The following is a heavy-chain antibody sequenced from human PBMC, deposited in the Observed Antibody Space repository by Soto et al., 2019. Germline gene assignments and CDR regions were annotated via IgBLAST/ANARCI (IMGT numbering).Heavy chain of an antibody. Sequence: EVPLVESGGGLVQPGGSLRLSCGASGFAVTNNYMGWVRQAPGKGLEWVSSIYTDGNKYYADSVRGRFTISTDSSKETLYLQMNSLSVDDTAMYYCARHAGHYWYFDLWGRGTLVTVSS. J-gene: IGHJ2*01. CDR3: ARHAGHYWYFDL. CDR2: IYTDGNK. V-gene: IGHV3-66*04. CDR1: GFAVTNNY.